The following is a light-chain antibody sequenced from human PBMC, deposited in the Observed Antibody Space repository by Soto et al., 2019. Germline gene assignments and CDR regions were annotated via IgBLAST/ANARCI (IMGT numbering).Light chain of an antibody. CDR3: QQYGSPPPT. Sequence: EIVLTQSPGTVSLSPGETASLSCRASQTVSGSYLAWYQQKAGQAPRLLIYGTTSRATGVPDRFSGGGSGTAFTLTISGLEPEDFALYNCQQYGSPPPTFGGGTKVEVK. J-gene: IGKJ4*01. V-gene: IGKV3-20*01. CDR2: GTT. CDR1: QTVSGSY.